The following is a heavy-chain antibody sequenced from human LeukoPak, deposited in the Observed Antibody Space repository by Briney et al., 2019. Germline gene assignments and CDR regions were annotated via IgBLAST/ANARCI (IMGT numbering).Heavy chain of an antibody. CDR3: ARGTSYAFDI. Sequence: SQTLLLTCDISGDSVSSNSVAWNWIRQSPSRGLEWLGRTYYRSKWYNDYAVSVKSRITVNPDTSKNQFSLQLNSVTPEDTAVYYCARGTSYAFDIWGQGTMVTVSS. CDR2: TYYRSKWYN. D-gene: IGHD3/OR15-3a*01. CDR1: GDSVSSNSVA. V-gene: IGHV6-1*01. J-gene: IGHJ3*02.